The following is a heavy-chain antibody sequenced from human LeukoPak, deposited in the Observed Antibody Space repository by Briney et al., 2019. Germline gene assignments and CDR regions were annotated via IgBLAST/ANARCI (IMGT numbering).Heavy chain of an antibody. D-gene: IGHD2/OR15-2a*01. CDR3: ARELPTSKSRDPIDY. CDR2: LSASGSTI. CDR1: GFAFSSYD. V-gene: IGHV3-48*03. Sequence: QPGRSLRLSCAASGFAFSSYDMHWVRQATGKGLEWVSYLSASGSTIYYTDSVKGRFTISRDNAGSSLFLELNSLRVEDTAVYYCARELPTSKSRDPIDYWGQGTLVTVSS. J-gene: IGHJ4*02.